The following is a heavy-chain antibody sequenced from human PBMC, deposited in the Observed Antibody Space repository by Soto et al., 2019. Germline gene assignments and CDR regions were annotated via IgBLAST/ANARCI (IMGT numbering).Heavy chain of an antibody. V-gene: IGHV3-15*01. D-gene: IGHD7-27*01. CDR2: IKSKTDGGTT. CDR3: TTPSGEPPNWGSEGGY. Sequence: GGSLRLSCAASGFTFSNAWMSWVRQAPGKGLEWVGRIKSKTDGGTTDYAAPVKGGFTISRDDSKNTLYLQMNSLKTEDTAVYYCTTPSGEPPNWGSEGGYWGQGTLVTVSS. CDR1: GFTFSNAW. J-gene: IGHJ4*02.